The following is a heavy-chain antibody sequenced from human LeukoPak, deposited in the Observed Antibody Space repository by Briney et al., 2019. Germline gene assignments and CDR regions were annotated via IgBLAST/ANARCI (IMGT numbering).Heavy chain of an antibody. J-gene: IGHJ5*02. CDR2: IIPIFGTA. V-gene: IGHV1-69*05. CDR1: GGTFSSYA. Sequence: GASVKVSCKASGGTFSSYAISWVRQAPGQGLEWMGGIIPIFGTANYAQKFQGRVTITTDESTSTAYMELSSLRSEDMAVYYCASSRDSSSFGWFDPWGQGTLVTVSS. CDR3: ASSRDSSSFGWFDP. D-gene: IGHD6-6*01.